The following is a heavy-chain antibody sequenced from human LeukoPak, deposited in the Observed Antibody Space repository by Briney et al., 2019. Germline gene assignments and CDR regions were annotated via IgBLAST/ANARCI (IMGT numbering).Heavy chain of an antibody. CDR2: MYYSGTT. Sequence: SSDTLSLTCTVSGASINSGSHDWSWFRRPPGKGLEWIGYMYYSGTTNYNPSLKSRVTMSVDTSKNHFSLKMNSLTAADTAEYYCAGLRYHGGNTVWGQGTPVTVSS. J-gene: IGHJ4*02. CDR3: AGLRYHGGNTV. CDR1: GASINSGSHD. D-gene: IGHD4-23*01. V-gene: IGHV4-61*03.